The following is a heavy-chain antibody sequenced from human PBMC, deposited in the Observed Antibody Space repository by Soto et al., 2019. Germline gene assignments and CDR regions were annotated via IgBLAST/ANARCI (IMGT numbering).Heavy chain of an antibody. J-gene: IGHJ5*02. V-gene: IGHV1-8*01. Sequence: QVQLLQSGAEVKKPGASVKVSCKASGYTFTSYEINWVRQAPGQGLEYLGWMNPDSGKTAYVQKFQGRVSMTWDTSLSTAYMELGSLRSEDTVVYLCARGIKYGAYSRWFDPWGQGTLVTVAS. D-gene: IGHD4-17*01. CDR1: GYTFTSYE. CDR2: MNPDSGKT. CDR3: ARGIKYGAYSRWFDP.